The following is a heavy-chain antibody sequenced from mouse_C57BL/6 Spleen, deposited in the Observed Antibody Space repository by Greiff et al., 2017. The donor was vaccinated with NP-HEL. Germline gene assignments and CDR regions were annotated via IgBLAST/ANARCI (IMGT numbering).Heavy chain of an antibody. J-gene: IGHJ3*01. D-gene: IGHD2-3*01. Sequence: QVQLQQSGPGLVQPSQSLSITCTVSGFSLTSYGVHWVRQSPGKGLEWLGVIWRGGSTDYNAAFMSRLSISKDNSKSQVFFKMNSLQADDTAIYYCAKGSEWLLPLAYWGQGTLVTVSA. CDR1: GFSLTSYG. CDR2: IWRGGST. CDR3: AKGSEWLLPLAY. V-gene: IGHV2-5*01.